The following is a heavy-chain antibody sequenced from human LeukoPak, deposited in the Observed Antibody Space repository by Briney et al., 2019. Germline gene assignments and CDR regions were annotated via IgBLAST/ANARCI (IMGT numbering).Heavy chain of an antibody. V-gene: IGHV3-74*01. D-gene: IGHD3-16*01. CDR2: ISSDGSNT. CDR3: ARSIGGNLDY. Sequence: GGSLRLSCVASGFSLRRYWMYWVRQAPRKGLVWVSRISSDGSNTTYGDSVKGRFTIARDNAKNTLFLQMSSLRADDTAMYYCARSIGGNLDYWGQGTLVTVSS. CDR1: GFSLRRYW. J-gene: IGHJ4*02.